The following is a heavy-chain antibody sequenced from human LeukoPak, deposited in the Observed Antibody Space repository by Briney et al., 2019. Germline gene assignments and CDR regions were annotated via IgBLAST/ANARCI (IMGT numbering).Heavy chain of an antibody. CDR2: IKQDGSEK. D-gene: IGHD3-22*01. Sequence: GGSLRLSCAASGFTFSSYWMSWVRQAPGKGLEWVANIKQDGSEKYYVDSVKGRFTISRDNAKNSLYLQMNSLRAEDTAVYYCAREAMNYDSRGYSYLPDYWGQGTLVTVSS. J-gene: IGHJ4*02. CDR1: GFTFSSYW. V-gene: IGHV3-7*01. CDR3: AREAMNYDSRGYSYLPDY.